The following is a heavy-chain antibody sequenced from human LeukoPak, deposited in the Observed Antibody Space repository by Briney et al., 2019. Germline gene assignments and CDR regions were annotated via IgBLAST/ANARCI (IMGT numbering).Heavy chain of an antibody. J-gene: IGHJ5*02. Sequence: GGSLRLSCAMSGFTLTSTGMHWVRQAPGKGLEWVAFMHYDGRNILYADSVKGRFSISTDNSKNMVYLQMSSLRAEDTAVYYCAKVTMGDVWFDPWGQGTLVTVSS. CDR1: GFTLTSTG. V-gene: IGHV3-30*02. CDR3: AKVTMGDVWFDP. D-gene: IGHD3-16*01. CDR2: MHYDGRNI.